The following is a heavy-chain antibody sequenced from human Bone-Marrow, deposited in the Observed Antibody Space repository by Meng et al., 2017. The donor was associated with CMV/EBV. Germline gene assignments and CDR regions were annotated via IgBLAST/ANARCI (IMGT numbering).Heavy chain of an antibody. D-gene: IGHD3-16*01. CDR3: VNTYYDYVWGPTA. V-gene: IGHV3-30-3*01. CDR1: GFTFSSYA. Sequence: ASGFTFSSYAMHWVRQAPGKGLEWVAVISYDGSNKYYADSVKGRFTISRDNSKTTLYLQMNSLRAEDTAVYYCVNTYYDYVWGPTAWGQGTLVTVSS. J-gene: IGHJ4*02. CDR2: ISYDGSNK.